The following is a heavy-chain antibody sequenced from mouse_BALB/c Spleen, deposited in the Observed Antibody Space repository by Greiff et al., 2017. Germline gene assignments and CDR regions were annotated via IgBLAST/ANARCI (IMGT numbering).Heavy chain of an antibody. CDR2: IDPANGNT. Sequence: VQLQQSGAELVKPGASVKLSCTASGFNIKDTYMHWVKQRPEQGLEWIGRIDPANGNTKYDPKFQGKATITADTSSNTAYLQLSSLTSEDTAVYYCARWLLRKNAMDYWGQGTSVTVSS. J-gene: IGHJ4*01. CDR1: GFNIKDTY. V-gene: IGHV14-3*02. D-gene: IGHD2-3*01. CDR3: ARWLLRKNAMDY.